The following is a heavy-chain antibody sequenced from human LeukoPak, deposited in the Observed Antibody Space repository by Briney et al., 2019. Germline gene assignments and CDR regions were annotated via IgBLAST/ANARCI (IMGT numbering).Heavy chain of an antibody. D-gene: IGHD6-19*01. CDR3: ARNPAYSSGWGDFDY. V-gene: IGHV4-34*01. J-gene: IGHJ4*02. Sequence: PSETLPLTCAVYGGSFSGYYWSWIRQPPGKGLEWIGEINHSGSTNYNPSLKSRVTISVDTSKNQFSLKLSSVTAADTAVYYCARNPAYSSGWGDFDYWGQGTLVTVSS. CDR1: GGSFSGYY. CDR2: INHSGST.